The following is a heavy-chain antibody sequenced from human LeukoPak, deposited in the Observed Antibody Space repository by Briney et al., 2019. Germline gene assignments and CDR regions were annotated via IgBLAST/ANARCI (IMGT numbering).Heavy chain of an antibody. CDR3: ARLDRSGYEMGGTWFDP. V-gene: IGHV4-59*08. Sequence: PSETLSLTCTVSGASIRSSYWSWLRQPPGKGLEWIGYIYYTGSTNSNSSLKSRVTVSLDTSKNQFSLKLSSMTAADTAVYYCARLDRSGYEMGGTWFDPWGQGTLVTVSS. J-gene: IGHJ5*02. CDR1: GASIRSSY. CDR2: IYYTGST. D-gene: IGHD3-22*01.